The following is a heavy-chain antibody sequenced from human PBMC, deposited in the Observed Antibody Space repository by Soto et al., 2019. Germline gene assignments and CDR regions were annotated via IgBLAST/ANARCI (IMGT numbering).Heavy chain of an antibody. Sequence: SVKVSCKASGGTFSSYTISWVRQAPGQGLEWMGRIIPILGIANYAQKFQGRVTITADKSTSTAYMELSSLRSEDTAVYYCARGGMITFGGVTSDAFDIWGQGTMVTVSS. CDR1: GGTFSSYT. CDR2: IIPILGIA. D-gene: IGHD3-16*01. J-gene: IGHJ3*02. V-gene: IGHV1-69*02. CDR3: ARGGMITFGGVTSDAFDI.